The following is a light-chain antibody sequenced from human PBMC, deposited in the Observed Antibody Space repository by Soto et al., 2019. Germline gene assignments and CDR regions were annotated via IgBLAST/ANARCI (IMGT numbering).Light chain of an antibody. Sequence: DIQMTPSPSSLSASVGDRVTITCQASQDISNYLNWYQQKPGKAPKLLIYDASNLETGVPSRFSGSGSGTDFTFTISSLQPEDIATYYCQQYDNLPPYTFEQGTKLEIK. V-gene: IGKV1-33*01. CDR1: QDISNY. CDR2: DAS. CDR3: QQYDNLPPYT. J-gene: IGKJ2*01.